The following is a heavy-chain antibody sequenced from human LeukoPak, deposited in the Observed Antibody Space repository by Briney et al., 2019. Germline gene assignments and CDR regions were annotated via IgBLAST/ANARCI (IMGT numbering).Heavy chain of an antibody. V-gene: IGHV4-39*07. J-gene: IGHJ4*02. D-gene: IGHD1-20*01. CDR3: AGGGMTGLDY. CDR2: IYYSGST. CDR1: GGSISSSSYY. Sequence: PSETLSLTCTVSGGSISSSSYYWGWIRQPPGKGLEWIGSIYYSGSTYYNPSLKSRVTISVDKSKNQFSLKLSSVTAADTAVYYCAGGGMTGLDYWGQGTLVTVSS.